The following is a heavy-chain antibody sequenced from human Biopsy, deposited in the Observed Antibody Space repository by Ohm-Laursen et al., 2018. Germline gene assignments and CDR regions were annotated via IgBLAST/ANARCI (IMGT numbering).Heavy chain of an antibody. Sequence: SSVKVSCKAPGGTFSNYGVNWVRQAPGQGLEWLGGNIPILGTGNYAQKFQDRVTVAADTSTSTATMELRSPRSDDTAVYYCASKLTGYFHRWGQGTLVIVSS. CDR2: NIPILGTG. CDR1: GGTFSNYG. J-gene: IGHJ1*01. CDR3: ASKLTGYFHR. V-gene: IGHV1-69*06. D-gene: IGHD3-9*01.